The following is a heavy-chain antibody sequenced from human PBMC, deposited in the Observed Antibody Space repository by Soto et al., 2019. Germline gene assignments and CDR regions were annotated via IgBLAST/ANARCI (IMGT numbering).Heavy chain of an antibody. J-gene: IGHJ6*03. V-gene: IGHV6-1*01. CDR2: TYYRSRWYN. CDR3: AGTTSHHWLYMDV. CDR1: GDSVSSNSGG. Sequence: SLTLSLTCVISGDSVSSNSGGWNWIRLSPSRGLEWLARTYYRSRWYNDYAVSVRSRITVNPDTSKNQFSLQLTSVTPEDTAVYYCAGTTSHHWLYMDVWGKGATVTVSS. D-gene: IGHD1-7*01.